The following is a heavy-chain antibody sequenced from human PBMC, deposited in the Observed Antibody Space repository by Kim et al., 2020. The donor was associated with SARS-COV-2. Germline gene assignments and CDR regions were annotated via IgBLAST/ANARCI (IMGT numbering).Heavy chain of an antibody. J-gene: IGHJ5*02. V-gene: IGHV3-66*01. Sequence: TNYADSGKGRFTIYRDNSKNTLYLQMNSLRAEDTAVSYCARDPGEGWFDPWGQGTLVTVSS. CDR2: T. D-gene: IGHD4-17*01. CDR3: ARDPGEGWFDP.